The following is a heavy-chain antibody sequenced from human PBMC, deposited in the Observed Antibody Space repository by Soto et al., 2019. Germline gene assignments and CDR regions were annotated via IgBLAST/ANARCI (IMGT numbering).Heavy chain of an antibody. D-gene: IGHD2-2*01. V-gene: IGHV4-59*11. J-gene: IGHJ4*02. Sequence: SETLSLTCTVSGGSINNHYWSGIRQPPGKGLEWLGYVYYSGSTYYNPSLKSRVTISVDTSKNQFSLKLSSVTAADTAVYYCTRNVVVVPAGSGIAVAGCFDYWGQGTLVTVSS. CDR1: GGSINNHY. CDR3: TRNVVVVPAGSGIAVAGCFDY. CDR2: VYYSGST.